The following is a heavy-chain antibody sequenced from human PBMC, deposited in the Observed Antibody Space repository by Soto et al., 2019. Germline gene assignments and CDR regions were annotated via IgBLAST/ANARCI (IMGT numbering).Heavy chain of an antibody. Sequence: SETLSLTCTVPGDPITRAAYYWTWIRQHPGKGLEWIGNISNTGRTYYNPSLKSRLSISLDTSENQFSLKLSSVTAADTAIYYCARARQYYDCELDPWGQGTLVTVS. J-gene: IGHJ5*02. CDR1: GDPITRAAYY. CDR2: ISNTGRT. V-gene: IGHV4-31*03. D-gene: IGHD3-16*01. CDR3: ARARQYYDCELDP.